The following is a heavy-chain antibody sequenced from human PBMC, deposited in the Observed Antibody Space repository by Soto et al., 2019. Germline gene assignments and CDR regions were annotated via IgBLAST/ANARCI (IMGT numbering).Heavy chain of an antibody. Sequence: QLQLQESGPGLVKPSETLSLTCTVSGASISSNNYWVWIRQPPGKGLEWIGSIHYSGNTYYNSSLESRVTISLDTSKNQSSLKLTSVTAADTAVYYCVRHDQWLIRLYYWGQGTLVTVSS. D-gene: IGHD6-19*01. J-gene: IGHJ4*02. CDR3: VRHDQWLIRLYY. CDR1: GASISSNNY. V-gene: IGHV4-39*01. CDR2: IHYSGNT.